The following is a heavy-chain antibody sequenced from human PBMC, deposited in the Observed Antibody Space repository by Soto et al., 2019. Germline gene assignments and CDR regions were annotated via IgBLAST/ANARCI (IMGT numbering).Heavy chain of an antibody. V-gene: IGHV3-72*01. D-gene: IGHD5-12*01. Sequence: EVQLVESGGGLVQPGGSLRLSCAASGFTFSDHYMDWVRQARGKGLEWVGRSTNKHKSYTTDYAASVQGRFTISRDVSSDSLYLQMNSLKPEDTAVYYCVRGYNSFDCWGQGTLVTVSS. J-gene: IGHJ4*02. CDR2: STNKHKSYTT. CDR1: GFTFSDHY. CDR3: VRGYNSFDC.